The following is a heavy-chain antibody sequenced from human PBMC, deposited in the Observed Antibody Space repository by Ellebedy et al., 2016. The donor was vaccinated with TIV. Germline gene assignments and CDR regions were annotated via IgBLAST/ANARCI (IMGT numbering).Heavy chain of an antibody. J-gene: IGHJ6*03. CDR1: GFTFRTYP. CDR3: GRDGGGSYTDYYYNYMDV. Sequence: GESLKISCAASGFTFRTYPMHWVRQAPGKVLEWVAVISYDGSNSYYGDSVKGRFIISRDNSKNTLYLQVTSLRPEDAAVYYCGRDGGGSYTDYYYNYMDVWGKGTTVTVS. V-gene: IGHV3-30-3*01. D-gene: IGHD3-3*01. CDR2: ISYDGSNS.